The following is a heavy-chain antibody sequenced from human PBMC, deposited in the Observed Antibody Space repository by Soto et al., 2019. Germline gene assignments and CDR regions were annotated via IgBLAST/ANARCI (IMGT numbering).Heavy chain of an antibody. Sequence: PSETLSLTCAVYGGSFSGYYWSWIRQPPGKGLEWIGEINHSGSTNYNPSLKSRVTISVDTSKNQFSLKLSSVTAADTAVYYCAIVAIFGVVTTPNFDYWGQGNLVTVSS. V-gene: IGHV4-34*01. J-gene: IGHJ4*02. D-gene: IGHD3-3*01. CDR1: GGSFSGYY. CDR2: INHSGST. CDR3: AIVAIFGVVTTPNFDY.